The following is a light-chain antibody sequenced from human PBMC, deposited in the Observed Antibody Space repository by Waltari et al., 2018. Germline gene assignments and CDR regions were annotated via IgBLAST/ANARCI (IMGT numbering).Light chain of an antibody. CDR1: SLQHYY. Sequence: SSELTQDPAVSVALGQTFSITCQADSLQHYYGTWEQHKPGQAPLLCIYYKNARPSGIPYRVSGSSSGNTASLTITGAQAEDEADYYCQSRDTTATHVLFGGGTKLTVL. CDR3: QSRDTTATHVL. V-gene: IGLV3-19*01. J-gene: IGLJ2*01. CDR2: YKN.